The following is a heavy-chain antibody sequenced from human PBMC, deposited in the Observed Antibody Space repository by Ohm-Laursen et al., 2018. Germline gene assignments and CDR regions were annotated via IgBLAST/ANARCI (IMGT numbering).Heavy chain of an antibody. CDR2: IWYDGNNK. J-gene: IGHJ3*02. CDR3: AKGKYGGYDLGAFDI. Sequence: SLRLSCAASGFTFSSYWMSWVRQAPGKGLEWVAVIWYDGNNKYYADSVKGRFTISRDNSKNTLYLQMNSLRAEDTALYYCAKGKYGGYDLGAFDIWGQGTMVTVSS. V-gene: IGHV3-30*18. CDR1: GFTFSSYW. D-gene: IGHD5-12*01.